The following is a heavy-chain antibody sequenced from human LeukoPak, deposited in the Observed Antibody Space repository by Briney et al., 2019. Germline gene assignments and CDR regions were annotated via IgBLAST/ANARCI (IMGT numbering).Heavy chain of an antibody. J-gene: IGHJ5*02. V-gene: IGHV1-69*05. CDR3: ARVSLSYCGGDCYGPHNWFDP. CDR1: GGTFSSYT. Sequence: GASVKVSCKASGGTFSSYTLSWVRQAPGQGLEWMGGIIPIFGTSNYAQKFQGRVTITTDESTSTAYMELSSLRSEDTAVYYCARVSLSYCGGDCYGPHNWFDPWGQGTLVTVSS. CDR2: IIPIFGTS. D-gene: IGHD2-21*02.